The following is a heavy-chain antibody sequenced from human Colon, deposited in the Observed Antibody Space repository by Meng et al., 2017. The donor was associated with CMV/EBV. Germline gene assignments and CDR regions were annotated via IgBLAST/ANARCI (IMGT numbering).Heavy chain of an antibody. Sequence: ASVKVSCKASGYTFTDYYLHWVRQAPGQGLEWMGTINPDGGGTDYAESFQGRVTISVDTSKNQFSLKLSSVTAAGTAVYYCARMDYDFYLWGQGTTVTVSS. CDR1: GYTFTDYY. D-gene: IGHD3-3*01. V-gene: IGHV1-46*01. J-gene: IGHJ6*02. CDR2: INPDGGGT. CDR3: ARMDYDFYL.